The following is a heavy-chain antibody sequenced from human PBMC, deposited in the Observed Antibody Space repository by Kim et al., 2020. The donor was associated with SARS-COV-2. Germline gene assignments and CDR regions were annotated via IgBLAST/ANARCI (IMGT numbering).Heavy chain of an antibody. Sequence: SETLSLTCAVSGGSVSSSNWWSWVRQPPEKGLEWIGEIYHDGSTHYNPSLKSRVTISADKPRNQFSLTLSSVTAADTAVYYCARDRGGMVIDNWGQGAMDTVCS. D-gene: IGHD5-18*01. V-gene: IGHV4-4*02. CDR3: ARDRGGMVIDN. CDR2: IYHDGST. J-gene: IGHJ3*02. CDR1: GGSVSSSNW.